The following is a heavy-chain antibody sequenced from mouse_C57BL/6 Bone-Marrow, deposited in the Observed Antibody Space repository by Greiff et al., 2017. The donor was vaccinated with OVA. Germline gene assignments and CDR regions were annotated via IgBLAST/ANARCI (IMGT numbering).Heavy chain of an antibody. CDR1: GFSLTRYG. CDR2: IWSGGST. J-gene: IGHJ4*01. CDR3: ASPRAMDY. Sequence: VQLQKAGPGRVQAAQSLSITCTVSGFSLTRYGVNLVRQSNGKGQEWLGVIWSGGSTDYNAAFISRLSISKDNSKSQVFFKMNSLQADDTAIYYCASPRAMDYWGQGTSVTVSS. V-gene: IGHV2-2*01.